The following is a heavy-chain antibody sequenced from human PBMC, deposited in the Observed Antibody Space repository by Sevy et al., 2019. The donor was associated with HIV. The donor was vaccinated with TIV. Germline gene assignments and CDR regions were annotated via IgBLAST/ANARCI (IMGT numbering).Heavy chain of an antibody. CDR3: VAANSWEDY. J-gene: IGHJ4*02. Sequence: GGSLRLSCEGSGYIFSNYWMHWVRQAPGKGLEWVSRVNNDGGDTAYADSVKGRFTISRDNAENTMSLQMNSLRAEDTGLYYCVAANSWEDYWGQGTQVTVSS. CDR1: GYIFSNYW. V-gene: IGHV3-74*01. CDR2: VNNDGGDT. D-gene: IGHD6-13*01.